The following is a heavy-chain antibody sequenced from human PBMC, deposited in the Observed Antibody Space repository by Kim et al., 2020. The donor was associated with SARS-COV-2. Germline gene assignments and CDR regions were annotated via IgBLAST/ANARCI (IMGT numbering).Heavy chain of an antibody. V-gene: IGHV4-39*01. CDR1: GGSISSSSYY. J-gene: IGHJ4*02. CDR3: ARHSVVPADFDY. Sequence: SETLSLTCTVSGGSISSSSYYWGWIRQPPGKGLEWIGSIYYSGSTYYNPSLKSRVTISVDTSKNQFSLKLSSVTAADTAVYYCARHSVVPADFDYWGQGTLVTVSS. D-gene: IGHD2-2*01. CDR2: IYYSGST.